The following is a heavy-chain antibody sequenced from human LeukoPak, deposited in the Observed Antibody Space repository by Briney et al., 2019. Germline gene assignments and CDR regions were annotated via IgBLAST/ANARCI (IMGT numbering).Heavy chain of an antibody. CDR1: GFTFSSYA. J-gene: IGHJ4*02. Sequence: GGSLRLSCAASGFTFSSYAMSWVRQAPGKGLEWVANIKQDGSEKYYVDSVKGRFTISRGNAKNSLYLQMNSLRAEDTAVYYCARDTPLGELPGVSDYWGQGTLVTVSS. V-gene: IGHV3-7*01. CDR2: IKQDGSEK. D-gene: IGHD1-26*01. CDR3: ARDTPLGELPGVSDY.